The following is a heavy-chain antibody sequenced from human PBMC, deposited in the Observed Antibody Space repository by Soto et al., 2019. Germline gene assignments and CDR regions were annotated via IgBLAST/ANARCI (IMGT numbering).Heavy chain of an antibody. CDR2: ISGSDGGA. V-gene: IGHV3-23*01. J-gene: IGHJ4*02. CDR1: ELSSSNHA. D-gene: IGHD5-18*01. CDR3: ASGGLHGYTNGGLSYFHS. Sequence: EVHLLESGGGLVQPGGSLRLSCAASELSSSNHAMTWVRQAPGKGLEWVSGISGSDGGAYYADSVKGRFTISRDNSRSTLYLQMTRLRVEDTAVYYCASGGLHGYTNGGLSYFHSWGQGTLVTVSS.